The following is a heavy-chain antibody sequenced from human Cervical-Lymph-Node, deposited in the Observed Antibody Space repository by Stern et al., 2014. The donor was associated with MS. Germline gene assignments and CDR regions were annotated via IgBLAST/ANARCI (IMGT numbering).Heavy chain of an antibody. CDR2: ISNDGSNK. V-gene: IGHV3-30*03. Sequence: LQLVESGGGVVQPGGSLRLSCATSGFAFASYDLHWVRQAPGKGLEWVAFISNDGSNKYYANSLKDRFIVSRDNSKKTLNLQINSLRREDTAVYYCALPGHFYTNAPDYWGQGTLVTVSS. CDR3: ALPGHFYTNAPDY. CDR1: GFAFASYD. J-gene: IGHJ4*02. D-gene: IGHD2-8*01.